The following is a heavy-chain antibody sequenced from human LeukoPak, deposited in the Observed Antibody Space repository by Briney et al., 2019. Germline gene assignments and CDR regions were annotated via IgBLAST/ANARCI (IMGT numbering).Heavy chain of an antibody. Sequence: GGSLRLSCAVSGFTFSSYAMHWVRQAPGKGLVWVSRINTDGSSTSYADSVKGRFTISRDNAKNTLYLQMNSLRAEDTAVYYCARDWELPTVTNPNWYFDLWGRGTLVTVSS. CDR1: GFTFSSYA. D-gene: IGHD4-11*01. CDR3: ARDWELPTVTNPNWYFDL. J-gene: IGHJ2*01. CDR2: INTDGSST. V-gene: IGHV3-74*01.